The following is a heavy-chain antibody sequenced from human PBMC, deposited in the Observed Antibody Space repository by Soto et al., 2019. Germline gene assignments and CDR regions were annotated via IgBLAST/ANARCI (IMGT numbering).Heavy chain of an antibody. CDR1: GFTFSSYA. CDR3: AKLDYYDSSGYLDY. V-gene: IGHV3-23*01. CDR2: ISGSGGST. D-gene: IGHD3-22*01. J-gene: IGHJ4*02. Sequence: PGGSLRLSCAASGFTFSSYAMSWVRQAPGKGLEWVSAISGSGGSTYYADSVKGRFTISRDNSKNTLYLQMNSLRAEDTAEYYCAKLDYYDSSGYLDYWGQGTLVTVSS.